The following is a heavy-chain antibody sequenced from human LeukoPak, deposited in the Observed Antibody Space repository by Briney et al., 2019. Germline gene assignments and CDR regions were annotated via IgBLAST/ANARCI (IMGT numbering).Heavy chain of an antibody. CDR3: AKDSAPSPTEGFDP. V-gene: IGHV3-23*01. J-gene: IGHJ5*02. CDR2: ISGSGGST. CDR1: GFTFSSYA. D-gene: IGHD4-11*01. Sequence: GGSLRLSCAASGFTFSSYAMSWVRQAPGKGLEWVSAISGSGGSTYYADSVKGRFTISRDKSKNTLYLQMNSLRAEDTAVYYCAKDSAPSPTEGFDPWGQGTLVTVSS.